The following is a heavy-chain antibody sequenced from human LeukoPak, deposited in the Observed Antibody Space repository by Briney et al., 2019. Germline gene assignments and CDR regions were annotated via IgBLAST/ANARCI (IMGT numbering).Heavy chain of an antibody. V-gene: IGHV1-18*01. CDR3: ARTYDFWSAQDY. CDR2: ISAYNGNT. J-gene: IGHJ4*02. Sequence: GASVTVSCKASGYTFTTYGIRWVRQAPGQGIEWMGWISAYNGNTNYAQKLQGRVTMTTDTSTSTAYMELRGLRSDDTAVYYCARTYDFWSAQDYWGQGTLVTVSS. CDR1: GYTFTTYG. D-gene: IGHD3-3*01.